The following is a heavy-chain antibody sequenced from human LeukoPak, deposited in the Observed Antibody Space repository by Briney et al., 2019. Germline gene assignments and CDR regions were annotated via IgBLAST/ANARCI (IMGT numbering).Heavy chain of an antibody. Sequence: SETLFLTCTVSGGSISSGGYYWSWIRQHPGKGLEWIGYIYYSGSTYYNPSLKSRVTISVDTPKNQFSLKLSSVTAADTAVYYCARGDTVTLDPWGQGTLVTVSS. V-gene: IGHV4-31*03. CDR1: GGSISSGGYY. D-gene: IGHD4-11*01. CDR2: IYYSGST. CDR3: ARGDTVTLDP. J-gene: IGHJ5*02.